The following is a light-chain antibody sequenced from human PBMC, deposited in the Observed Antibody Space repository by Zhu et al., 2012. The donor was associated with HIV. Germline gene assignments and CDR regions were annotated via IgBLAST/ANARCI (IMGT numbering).Light chain of an antibody. CDR2: SAS. J-gene: IGKJ2*01. CDR1: QTVSRNY. Sequence: EIVLTQSPGTLSLSPGERATLSCRASQTVSRNYLAWYQQKPGQPPRLLIYSASRRVTGIPDRFSGSGSGTDFTLTISRLEPEDFAVYYCQHYVPSPMYTFGQGTKLEIE. V-gene: IGKV3-20*01. CDR3: QHYVPSPMYT.